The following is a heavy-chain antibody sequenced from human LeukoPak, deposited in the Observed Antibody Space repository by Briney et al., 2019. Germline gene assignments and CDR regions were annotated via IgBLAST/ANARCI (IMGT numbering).Heavy chain of an antibody. V-gene: IGHV3-48*01. CDR2: ISSSSSTI. D-gene: IGHD6-13*01. J-gene: IGHJ4*02. Sequence: GGSLRLSCAASGFTFSNFGMHWVRQAPGEGLEWVSYISSSSSTIYYADSVKGRFTISRDNAKNSLYLQMNSLRAEDTAVYYCAREVWSSSWSSFDYWGQGTLVTVSS. CDR3: AREVWSSSWSSFDY. CDR1: GFTFSNFG.